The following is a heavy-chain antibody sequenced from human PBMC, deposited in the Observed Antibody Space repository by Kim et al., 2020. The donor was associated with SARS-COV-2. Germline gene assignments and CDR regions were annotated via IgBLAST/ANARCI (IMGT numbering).Heavy chain of an antibody. CDR2: ISSSSSYI. CDR3: ARWGGGAAARVAYTAGYYGMDV. Sequence: GGSLRLSCAASGFTFSSYSMNWVRQAPGKGLEWVSSISSSSSYIYYADSVKGRFTISRDNAKNSLYLQMNSLRAEDTAVYYCARWGGGAAARVAYTAGYYGMDVWGQGTTVTVSS. D-gene: IGHD6-13*01. J-gene: IGHJ6*02. V-gene: IGHV3-21*01. CDR1: GFTFSSYS.